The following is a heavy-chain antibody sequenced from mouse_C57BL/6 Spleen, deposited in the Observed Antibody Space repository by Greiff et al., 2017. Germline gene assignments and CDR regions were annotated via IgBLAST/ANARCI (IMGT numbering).Heavy chain of an antibody. CDR2: IYPGSGNT. CDR3: ARKCIFYDMDY. CDR1: GYTFTDYY. D-gene: IGHD1-3*01. V-gene: IGHV1-76*01. Sequence: QVHVKQSGAELVRPGASVKLSCKASGYTFTDYYINWVQQRPGQGLEWIARIYPGSGNTYYTEKFKGKATLTAEKSSSTAYMQLSSLTSEDSAVYFCARKCIFYDMDYWGQGTSVTVSS. J-gene: IGHJ4*01.